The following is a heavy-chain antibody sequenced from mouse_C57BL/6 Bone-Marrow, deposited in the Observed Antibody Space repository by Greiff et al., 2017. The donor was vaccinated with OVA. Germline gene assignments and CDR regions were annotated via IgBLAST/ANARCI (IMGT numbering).Heavy chain of an antibody. D-gene: IGHD2-4*01. CDR2: INPNYGTT. CDR3: AREGPIYYDYDGYYAMDY. Sequence: LHLQQSGPELVKPGASVKISCKASGYSFTDYNMNWVKQSNGQSLEWIGVINPNYGTTSYNQKFKGKATLTVDQSSSTAYMQLNSLTSEDSAVYYCAREGPIYYDYDGYYAMDYWGQGTSVTVSS. CDR1: GYSFTDYN. V-gene: IGHV1-39*01. J-gene: IGHJ4*01.